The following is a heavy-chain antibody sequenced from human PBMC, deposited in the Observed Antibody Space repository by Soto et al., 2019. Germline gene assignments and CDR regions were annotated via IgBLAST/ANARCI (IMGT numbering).Heavy chain of an antibody. CDR2: ISFDGSKK. CDR1: GFTFSSYA. Sequence: LRLSCAASGFTFSSYAMHWVRQAPGKGLDWVAIISFDGSKKYYADSVKGRFSISRDNSKDSVYLQMNSLRAEDTAVYYCARDFYGGNSGSVCYWGQGTLVTV. J-gene: IGHJ4*02. D-gene: IGHD4-17*01. CDR3: ARDFYGGNSGSVCY. V-gene: IGHV3-30*04.